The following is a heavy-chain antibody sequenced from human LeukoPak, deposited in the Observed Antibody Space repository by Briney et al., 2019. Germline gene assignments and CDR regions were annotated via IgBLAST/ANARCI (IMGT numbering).Heavy chain of an antibody. D-gene: IGHD3-10*01. Sequence: GGSLRLSCAASGFTVNNNYMNWVRQAPGKGLEWVSVIGASGSSAYADSVKGRFTISRDNSKTTLYLQMNSLRADDTAVYYCARGLSSVNDAFDIWGQGTMVTVSS. V-gene: IGHV3-53*01. CDR1: GFTVNNNY. CDR2: IGASGSS. J-gene: IGHJ3*02. CDR3: ARGLSSVNDAFDI.